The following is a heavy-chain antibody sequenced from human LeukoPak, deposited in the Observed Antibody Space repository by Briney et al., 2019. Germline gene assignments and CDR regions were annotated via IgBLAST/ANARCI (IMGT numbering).Heavy chain of an antibody. V-gene: IGHV3-30*04. CDR3: TRDGIVGARSFDS. CDR1: AFTLSSHS. CDR2: ISYDGRTT. D-gene: IGHD1-26*01. J-gene: IGHJ4*02. Sequence: GKSLRLSCAGSAFTLSSHSMHWVRQAPGKGLVWVAAISYDGRTTYYADSVKGRFTISKDTSKNTLYLEMDSLRPEDTAIYHCTRDGIVGARSFDSWGQGILVTVSS.